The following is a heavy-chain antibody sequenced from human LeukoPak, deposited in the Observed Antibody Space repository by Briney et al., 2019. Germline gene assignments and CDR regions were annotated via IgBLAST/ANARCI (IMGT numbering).Heavy chain of an antibody. D-gene: IGHD1-26*01. Sequence: ASVKVSCNASGYTFTGYYIHWVRQAPGQGLEWMGWINPNSGGTNYAQKFRGRVTMTRDTSISTAYMELSNLRSDDTAVYYCGRGSYAQYFQHWGQGTLVTVSS. V-gene: IGHV1-2*02. CDR1: GYTFTGYY. CDR3: GRGSYAQYFQH. CDR2: INPNSGGT. J-gene: IGHJ1*01.